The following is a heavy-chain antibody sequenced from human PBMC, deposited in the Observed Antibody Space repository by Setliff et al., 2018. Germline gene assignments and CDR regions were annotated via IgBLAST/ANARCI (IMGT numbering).Heavy chain of an antibody. V-gene: IGHV3-48*01. J-gene: IGHJ6*03. CDR1: GFTFSRYA. D-gene: IGHD6-13*01. Sequence: PGGSLRLSCAASGFTFSRYAMNWVRQTPGKGLEWVSYISASSANIQYADSVRGRFTVSRDNARNSLYLQMNSLKGDDAAVYYCASDPSYDSSLYYYLEVWGKGTTVTVSS. CDR2: ISASSANI. CDR3: ASDPSYDSSLYYYLEV.